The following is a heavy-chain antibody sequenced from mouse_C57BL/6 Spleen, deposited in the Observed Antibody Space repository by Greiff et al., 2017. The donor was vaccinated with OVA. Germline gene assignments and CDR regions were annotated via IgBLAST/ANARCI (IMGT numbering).Heavy chain of an antibody. V-gene: IGHV5-9-1*02. CDR1: GFTFSSYA. Sequence: EVKLMESGEGLVKPGGSLKLSCAASGFTFSSYAMSWVRQTPEKRLEWVAYISSGGDYLYYADTVKGRFTISRDNARNTLYLQMSSLKSEDTAMYYCTREGLYGNYGYFDVWGTGTTVTVSS. CDR3: TREGLYGNYGYFDV. D-gene: IGHD2-1*01. J-gene: IGHJ1*03. CDR2: ISSGGDYL.